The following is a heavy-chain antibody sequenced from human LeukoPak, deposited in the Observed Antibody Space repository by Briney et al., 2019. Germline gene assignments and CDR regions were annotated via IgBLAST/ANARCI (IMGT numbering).Heavy chain of an antibody. CDR3: AREGGYSSSEGGCGY. D-gene: IGHD6-6*01. V-gene: IGHV3-13*01. Sequence: GGSLRLSCAASGFTFSSYDMHWVRQATGKGLEWVSAIGTAGDTYYPGSVKGRFTISRDNSKNTLYLQMNSLRAEDTAVYYCAREGGYSSSEGGCGYWGQGTLVTVSS. J-gene: IGHJ4*02. CDR2: IGTAGDT. CDR1: GFTFSSYD.